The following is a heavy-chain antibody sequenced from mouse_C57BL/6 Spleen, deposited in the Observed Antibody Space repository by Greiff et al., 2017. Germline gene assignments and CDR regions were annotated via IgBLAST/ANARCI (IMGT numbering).Heavy chain of an antibody. Sequence: QVHLQQSGAELVRPGASVKLSCKASGYTFPSYGMRWVKQRPGQGLEWIGEIYPGSGDTAYNEKVKGKATLTADKSSSTAYMELRSLTSADSAVYFCTRYELTNCAMDYWGQGTSVTVSA. CDR3: TRYELTNCAMDY. D-gene: IGHD1-3*01. CDR2: IYPGSGDT. CDR1: GYTFPSYG. V-gene: IGHV1-81*01. J-gene: IGHJ4*01.